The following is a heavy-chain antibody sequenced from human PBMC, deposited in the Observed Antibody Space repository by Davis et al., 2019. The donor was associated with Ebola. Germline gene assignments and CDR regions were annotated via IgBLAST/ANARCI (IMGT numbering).Heavy chain of an antibody. Sequence: GESLKISCKGSGYSFTSYWIGWVRQMPGKGLEWMGIIYPGDSDTRYSTSFQGQVTITADKSISTAYLQWSSLKASDTAMYYCARLSGDYGSGSYIYYYYGMDVWGQGTTVTVSS. CDR2: IYPGDSDT. CDR1: GYSFTSYW. D-gene: IGHD3-10*01. CDR3: ARLSGDYGSGSYIYYYYGMDV. V-gene: IGHV5-51*01. J-gene: IGHJ6*02.